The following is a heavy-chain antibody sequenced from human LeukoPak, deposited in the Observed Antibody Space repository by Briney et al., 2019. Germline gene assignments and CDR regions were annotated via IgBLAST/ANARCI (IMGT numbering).Heavy chain of an antibody. CDR2: IYYSGST. J-gene: IGHJ4*02. D-gene: IGHD1-26*01. CDR1: GCSIRSYY. V-gene: IGHV4-59*01. Sequence: SETLSLTCTVSGCSIRSYYWSWVRQPPGKGLEWIGYIYYSGSTNYNPSLKSRLTISVDTSKNQFSLKLSSVTAADTAVYYCARDWHLVGATFLSPAQNFDYWGQGTLVTVSS. CDR3: ARDWHLVGATFLSPAQNFDY.